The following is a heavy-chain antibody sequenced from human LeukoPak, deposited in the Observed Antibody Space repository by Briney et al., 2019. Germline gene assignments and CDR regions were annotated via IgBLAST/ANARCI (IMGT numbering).Heavy chain of an antibody. Sequence: GGSLRLSCAASGFTFSRYWMSWVRQAPGKGLEWVANIKPDGSEKYCVGSVKGRFTISRDNAKNSLYLQMNSLRAEDTAVYYCARGDFDDYGDYVDAFEFWGQGTMVTVSA. CDR3: ARGDFDDYGDYVDAFEF. CDR2: IKPDGSEK. D-gene: IGHD4-17*01. CDR1: GFTFSRYW. J-gene: IGHJ3*01. V-gene: IGHV3-7*01.